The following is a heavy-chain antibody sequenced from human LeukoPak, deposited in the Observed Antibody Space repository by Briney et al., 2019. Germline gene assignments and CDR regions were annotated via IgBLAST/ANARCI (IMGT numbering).Heavy chain of an antibody. J-gene: IGHJ4*02. CDR2: IRFDGSNK. V-gene: IGHV3-30*02. CDR1: RFTFSNYG. CDR3: AKKGSSSWYHFDY. Sequence: GGSLRLSCAASRFTFSNYGMHWVRQAPGKGLEWVAFIRFDGSNKNYADSVKGRFTISRDNTKNTLYLQMNSLRAEDTAVYYCAKKGSSSWYHFDYWGQGTLVTVSS. D-gene: IGHD6-13*01.